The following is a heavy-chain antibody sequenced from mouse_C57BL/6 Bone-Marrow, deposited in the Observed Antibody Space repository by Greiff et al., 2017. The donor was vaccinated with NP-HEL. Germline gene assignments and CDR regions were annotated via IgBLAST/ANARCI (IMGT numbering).Heavy chain of an antibody. Sequence: VQLQQSGAELVRPGASVTLSCKASGYTFTDYEMHWVKQTPVHGLEWIGAIDPETGGTAYNQKFKGKAILTADKSSSTAYMELLSLTSEDSAVYYCTILPSYYFDYWGQGTTLTVSS. J-gene: IGHJ2*01. CDR2: IDPETGGT. CDR1: GYTFTDYE. V-gene: IGHV1-15*01. CDR3: TILPSYYFDY.